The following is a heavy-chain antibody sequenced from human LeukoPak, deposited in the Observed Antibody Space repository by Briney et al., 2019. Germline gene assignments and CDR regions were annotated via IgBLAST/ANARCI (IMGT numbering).Heavy chain of an antibody. CDR2: IYYSGTT. Sequence: SETLSLTCTVSGGSIDSNSGTWIRQPPGKGLEWLGYIYYSGTTNYNPSLKSRVTMSVDTSKNQFSLKLSSVTAADTAVYYCARGTSIAAAVDYWGQGTLVTVSP. CDR1: GGSIDSNS. V-gene: IGHV4-59*01. D-gene: IGHD6-13*01. CDR3: ARGTSIAAAVDY. J-gene: IGHJ4*02.